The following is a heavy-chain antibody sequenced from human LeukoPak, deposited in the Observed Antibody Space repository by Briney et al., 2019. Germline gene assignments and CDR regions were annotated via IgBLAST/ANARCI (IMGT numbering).Heavy chain of an antibody. CDR2: ITPTTSYI. CDR1: GLGFSSFS. Sequence: PGGSLRLSCAASGLGFSSFSFNWIRQAPGKGLEWVSSITPTTSYIYYADSVRGRFTISRENAKNSLYLQMNSLRAEDTAVYYCARLRRTGDSSGYYYYYDYWGQGTLVTVSS. V-gene: IGHV3-21*01. D-gene: IGHD3-22*01. CDR3: ARLRRTGDSSGYYYYYDY. J-gene: IGHJ4*02.